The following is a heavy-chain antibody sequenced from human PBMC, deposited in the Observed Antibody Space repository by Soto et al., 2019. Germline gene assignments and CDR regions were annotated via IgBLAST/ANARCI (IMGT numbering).Heavy chain of an antibody. CDR1: GYMFSTYD. J-gene: IGHJ5*02. Sequence: VQLVQSGAQVKKPAASVKVSCKASGYMFSTYDINWVRQAPGHGLVWMGWLNPKTGNTAYAQRFQGRITMTRNTSINTAYMQLGSLASDDTAVYYCARDHRYNWNDEGWFDPWGQGTLVTVSS. V-gene: IGHV1-8*01. CDR3: ARDHRYNWNDEGWFDP. CDR2: LNPKTGNT. D-gene: IGHD1-20*01.